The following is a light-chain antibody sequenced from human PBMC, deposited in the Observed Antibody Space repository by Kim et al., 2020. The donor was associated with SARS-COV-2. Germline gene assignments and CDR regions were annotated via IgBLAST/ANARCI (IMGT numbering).Light chain of an antibody. Sequence: DIQMTQSPSTVSASVGDRVTITCRASQSIDTWLAWYQQRPGKAPNLLVYKASTLKTGVPSRFSGSGSGTEFTLTINGLQPDDFATYYCHQYHAYPWTFGQGTKVDIK. CDR2: KAS. V-gene: IGKV1-5*03. CDR1: QSIDTW. CDR3: HQYHAYPWT. J-gene: IGKJ1*01.